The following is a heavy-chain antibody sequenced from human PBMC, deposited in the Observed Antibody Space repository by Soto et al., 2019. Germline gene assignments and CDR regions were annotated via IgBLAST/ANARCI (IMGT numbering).Heavy chain of an antibody. CDR2: MAPSGSS. CDR1: NASISSYY. V-gene: IGHV4-59*01. CDR3: AIEGNFCDDIHDYYGMDV. J-gene: IGHJ6*02. D-gene: IGHD1-1*01. Sequence: QVRLQESGPGLVKPSETLSLTCTVSNASISSYYWSWIRQPPGKRLEWIGYMAPSGSSKYNPSLAGRVTISGDTSYLQFSLKLTSVTAAHSPVYYCAIEGNFCDDIHDYYGMDVWGRGTRVTVSS.